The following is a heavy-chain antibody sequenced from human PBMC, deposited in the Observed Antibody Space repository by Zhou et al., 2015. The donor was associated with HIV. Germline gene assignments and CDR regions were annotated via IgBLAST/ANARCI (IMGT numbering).Heavy chain of an antibody. J-gene: IGHJ5*02. CDR2: IVPIIETT. V-gene: IGHV1-69*08. CDR1: GDTLSNTV. CDR3: ARERKFARGNWFDP. D-gene: IGHD2/OR15-2a*01. Sequence: QVQLVQSGAEVKKPGSSVKVSCKVSGDTLSNTVISWARHAPGQGLEWLGRIVPIIETTKISERFQGRITITADKSTSDIHMELNSLTFDDTAVYFCARERKFARGNWFDPWGQGTLVIVSS.